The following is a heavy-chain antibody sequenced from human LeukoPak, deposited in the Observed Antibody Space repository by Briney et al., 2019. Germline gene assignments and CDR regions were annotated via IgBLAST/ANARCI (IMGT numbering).Heavy chain of an antibody. V-gene: IGHV3-64*01. CDR2: ITNNGGST. CDR3: ARVGDKGAFDY. J-gene: IGHJ4*02. CDR1: GXTFSSYA. D-gene: IGHD3-16*01. Sequence: GGSLRLSCAASGXTFSSYAMHWVRQAPGKGLEYVSAITNNGGSTYYANSVKGRFTISRDNSKNTLYLQMGSLRAEDMAVYYCARVGDKGAFDYWGQGTLVTVSS.